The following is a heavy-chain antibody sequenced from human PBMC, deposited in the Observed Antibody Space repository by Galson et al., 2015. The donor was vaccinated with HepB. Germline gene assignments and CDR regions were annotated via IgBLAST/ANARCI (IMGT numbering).Heavy chain of an antibody. CDR2: ISTGSDYT. CDR1: GFLFSDYY. Sequence: SLRLSCAASGFLFSDYYMSWIRQAPGKGLEWVSFISTGSDYTNYADSVKGRFTISRDNARNSLYLQLNTLRAEDTAVYYCARLVWGLHGYSYGGPADYWGQEALVTVSS. CDR3: ARLVWGLHGYSYGGPADY. D-gene: IGHD3-16*01. J-gene: IGHJ4*02. V-gene: IGHV3-11*06.